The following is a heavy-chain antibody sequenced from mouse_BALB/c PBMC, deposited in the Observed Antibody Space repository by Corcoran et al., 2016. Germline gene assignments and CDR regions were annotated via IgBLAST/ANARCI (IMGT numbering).Heavy chain of an antibody. CDR3: ARYEYAMYY. CDR2: INPYYGST. CDR1: GYSFTDYI. V-gene: IGHV1-39*01. Sequence: EIQLQQTGPELVKPGASVKISCKASGYSFTDYIMLWVKQSHGKSLEWIGNINPYYGSTSYNLKFKGKATLTVDKSSSTAYMYLNSLTSEYSAVYYCARYEYAMYYWGQGTSVTVSS. J-gene: IGHJ4*01. D-gene: IGHD2-3*01.